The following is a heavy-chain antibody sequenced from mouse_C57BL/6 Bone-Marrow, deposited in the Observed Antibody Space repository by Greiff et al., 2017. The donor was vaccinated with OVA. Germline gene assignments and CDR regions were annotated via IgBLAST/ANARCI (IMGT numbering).Heavy chain of an antibody. J-gene: IGHJ4*01. CDR1: GYTFTSYT. CDR3: ASHLRCYAMDY. Sequence: VQLQQSGAELARPGASVKMSCKASGYTFTSYTMHWVKQRPGQGLEWIGYINPSSGYTKYNQKFKDKATLTADKSSSTAYMQLSSLTSEDSAVYYCASHLRCYAMDYWGRGTSVTVSS. V-gene: IGHV1-4*01. CDR2: INPSSGYT.